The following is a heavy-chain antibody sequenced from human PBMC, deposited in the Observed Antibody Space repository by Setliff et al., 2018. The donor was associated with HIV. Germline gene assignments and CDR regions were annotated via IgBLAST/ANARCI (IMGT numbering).Heavy chain of an antibody. CDR3: AKRRVSNIGPGDY. J-gene: IGHJ4*02. CDR2: ISGSGGST. CDR1: GFTFTSYA. D-gene: IGHD3-16*02. Sequence: PGGSLRLSCAASGFTFTSYAMTWVRQAPGKGLEWVSAISGSGGSTYYADSVKGRFTISRDNSKNTLYLQMNSLRAGDTAVYYCAKRRVSNIGPGDYWGQGTLVTVSS. V-gene: IGHV3-23*01.